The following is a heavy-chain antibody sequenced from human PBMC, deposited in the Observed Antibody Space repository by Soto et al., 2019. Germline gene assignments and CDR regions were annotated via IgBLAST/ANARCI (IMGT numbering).Heavy chain of an antibody. CDR3: AKEVGGWYDYFAFDI. CDR1: GFTFSNYA. V-gene: IGHV3-64*01. CDR2: INSIGDTT. Sequence: GGSLRLSCAASGFTFSNYAMHWVRQAPGKGLEYVAAINSIGDTTYYANSVKGRFTISRDNSRNTLYLQVNSLRAEDTALYYCAKEVGGWYDYFAFDIWGQGTMVTVSS. D-gene: IGHD6-19*01. J-gene: IGHJ3*02.